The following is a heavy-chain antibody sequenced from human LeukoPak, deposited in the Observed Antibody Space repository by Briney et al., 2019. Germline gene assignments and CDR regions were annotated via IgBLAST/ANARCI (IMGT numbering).Heavy chain of an antibody. CDR2: INPNSGGT. CDR1: GYTFTGYY. D-gene: IGHD3-22*01. Sequence: GASVKVSCKASGYTFTGYYMHWVRQAPGQGLEWMGWINPNSGGTNYAQKFQGWVTMNRDTSISTADMELSSLRSEDTAVYYCARGNYDSSGYAAYYYYGMDVWGQGTTVTVSS. J-gene: IGHJ6*02. CDR3: ARGNYDSSGYAAYYYYGMDV. V-gene: IGHV1-2*04.